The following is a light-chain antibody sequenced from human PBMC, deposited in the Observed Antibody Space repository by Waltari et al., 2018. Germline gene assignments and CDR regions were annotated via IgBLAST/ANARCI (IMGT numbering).Light chain of an antibody. CDR2: EVT. V-gene: IGLV2-8*01. CDR3: SSYAATNNVI. J-gene: IGLJ2*01. CDR1: GSDVGGYKY. Sequence: QSALTQPPSASGSLGQSVTISCTGTGSDVGGYKYVSWYQQYPGKAPKLLIYEVTKRPSGVPDRFSGSKSGSTASLTVSGLRAEDEGDYYCSSYAATNNVIFGGGTNLTVL.